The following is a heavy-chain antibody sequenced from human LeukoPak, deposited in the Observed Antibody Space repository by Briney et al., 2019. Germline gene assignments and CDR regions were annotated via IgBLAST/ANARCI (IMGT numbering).Heavy chain of an antibody. CDR1: GFTFSSYS. CDR2: ISSSSSYI. Sequence: GGSLRLSCAASGFTFSSYSMNWVRQAPGTGLEWVSSISSSSSYIYYADSVKGRFTISRDNAKNSLYLQMNSLRAEDTAVYYCARLDFLSGYYTHDYWGQGTLVTVSS. D-gene: IGHD3-3*01. J-gene: IGHJ4*02. CDR3: ARLDFLSGYYTHDY. V-gene: IGHV3-21*01.